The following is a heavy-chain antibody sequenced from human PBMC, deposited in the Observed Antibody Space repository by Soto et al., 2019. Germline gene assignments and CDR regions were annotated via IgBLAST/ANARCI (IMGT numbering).Heavy chain of an antibody. CDR3: ARKKGTTVGNYYYYYMDV. CDR1: SGSISSSNW. D-gene: IGHD4-17*01. V-gene: IGHV4-4*02. CDR2: IYHSGST. Sequence: SETLSLTCAVSSGSISSSNWWSWVRQPPGKGLEWIGEIYHSGSTNYNPSLKSRVTISVDKSKNQFSLKLSSVTAADTAVYYCARKKGTTVGNYYYYYMDVWGKGTTVTVSS. J-gene: IGHJ6*03.